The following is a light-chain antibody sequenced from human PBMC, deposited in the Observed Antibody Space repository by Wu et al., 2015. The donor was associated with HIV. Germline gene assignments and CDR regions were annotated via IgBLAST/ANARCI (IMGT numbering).Light chain of an antibody. CDR3: QHYGSSLEST. Sequence: EIVLTQSPGTLSLSPGERATLSCRASQSISSSYLAWYQHKPGQAPRLLIYGESSRATGIPDRFSGSGSGTEFTLTISRLEPEDVAVYYCQHYGSSLESTFGQGTRLEIK. CDR2: GES. CDR1: QSISSSY. V-gene: IGKV3-20*01. J-gene: IGKJ5*01.